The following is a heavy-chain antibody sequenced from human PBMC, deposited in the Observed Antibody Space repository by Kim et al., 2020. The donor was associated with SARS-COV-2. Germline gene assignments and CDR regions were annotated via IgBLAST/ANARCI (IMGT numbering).Heavy chain of an antibody. CDR2: INSDGSST. D-gene: IGHD3-10*01. J-gene: IGHJ6*02. V-gene: IGHV3-74*01. CDR3: AREGSMVRGVIINYYGMDV. CDR1: GFTFSSYW. Sequence: GGSLRLSCAASGFTFSSYWMHWVRQAPGKGLVWVSRINSDGSSTSYADSVKGRFTISRDNAKNTLYLQMNSLRAEDTAVYYCAREGSMVRGVIINYYGMDVWGQGTTVTVSS.